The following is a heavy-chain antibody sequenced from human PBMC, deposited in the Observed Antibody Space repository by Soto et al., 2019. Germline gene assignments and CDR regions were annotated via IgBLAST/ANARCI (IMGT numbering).Heavy chain of an antibody. V-gene: IGHV3-53*01. CDR2: IYSGGST. J-gene: IGHJ6*02. Sequence: GGSLRFSCAASGFTVSSNYMSWVRQAPGKGLEWVSVIYSGGSTYYADSVKGRFTISRDNSKNTLYLQMNSLRAEDTAVYYCARVTPYVANSRGMDVWGQGTTVTVSS. CDR1: GFTVSSNY. D-gene: IGHD3-16*01. CDR3: ARVTPYVANSRGMDV.